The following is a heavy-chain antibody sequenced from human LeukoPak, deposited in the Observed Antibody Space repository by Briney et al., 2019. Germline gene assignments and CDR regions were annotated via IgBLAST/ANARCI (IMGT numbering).Heavy chain of an antibody. V-gene: IGHV3-53*01. J-gene: IGHJ4*02. CDR1: GFTVSSNY. CDR2: IYSGGGT. CDR3: ARGARNTVTASGVFDY. D-gene: IGHD4-17*01. Sequence: PGGSLRLSCAASGFTVSSNYMSWVRPAPGKGLEWVSVIYSGGGTYYADSVKGRFTISRDNSKNTLYLQMNSLRAEDTAVYYCARGARNTVTASGVFDYWGQGTLVTVSS.